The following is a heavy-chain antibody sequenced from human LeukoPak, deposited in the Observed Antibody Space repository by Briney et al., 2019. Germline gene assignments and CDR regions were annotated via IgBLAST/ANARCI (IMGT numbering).Heavy chain of an antibody. CDR3: AAYPIVGATTRFAFDI. V-gene: IGHV1-58*02. J-gene: IGHJ3*02. CDR2: IVVGSGNT. CDR1: GFTFTSSA. Sequence: SVKVSCKASGFTFTSSAMQWVRQARGQRLEWIGWIVVGSGNTNYAQKFQERVTITRDMSTSTAYMELSSLRSEDTAVYYCAAYPIVGATTRFAFDIWGQGTMVTVSS. D-gene: IGHD1-26*01.